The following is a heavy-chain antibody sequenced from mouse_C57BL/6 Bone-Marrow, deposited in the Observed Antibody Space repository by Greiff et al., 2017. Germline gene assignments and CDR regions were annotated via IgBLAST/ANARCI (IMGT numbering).Heavy chain of an antibody. Sequence: VQLQQPGAELVKPGASVKLSCKASGYTFTSYWMHWVKQRPGRGLEWIGRIDPTSGGTKYNEKFKSKATLTVDKPSSTAYMQLSSLTAEDSAVYYCARSGPIYYGNPLFAYWGQGTLVTVSA. CDR2: IDPTSGGT. CDR3: ARSGPIYYGNPLFAY. CDR1: GYTFTSYW. D-gene: IGHD2-1*01. V-gene: IGHV1-72*01. J-gene: IGHJ3*01.